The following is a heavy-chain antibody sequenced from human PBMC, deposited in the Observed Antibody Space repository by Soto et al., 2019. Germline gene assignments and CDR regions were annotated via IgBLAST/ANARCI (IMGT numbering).Heavy chain of an antibody. Sequence: PGGSLRLSCAASGFTFSSYWMTWVRQAPGKGLEWVANIKQDGSEKYYVDSVKGRFTISRDNTKNSLYLQMNSLRGEDTAVYYCARDGRVWGSRGLDVWGPGTTVTVSS. V-gene: IGHV3-7*01. D-gene: IGHD3-16*01. CDR1: GFTFSSYW. J-gene: IGHJ6*02. CDR3: ARDGRVWGSRGLDV. CDR2: IKQDGSEK.